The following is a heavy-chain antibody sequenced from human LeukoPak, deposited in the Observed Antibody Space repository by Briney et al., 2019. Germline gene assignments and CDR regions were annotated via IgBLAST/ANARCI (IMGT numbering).Heavy chain of an antibody. D-gene: IGHD2-15*01. CDR1: GGCISSYY. CDR3: ARSVEGYCSGGSCYSYYYYMDV. V-gene: IGHV4-59*01. CDR2: IYYSGST. J-gene: IGHJ6*03. Sequence: PSETLSLTCTVSGGCISSYYWSWIRQPPGKGLEWIAYIYYSGSTNYNPSLKSRVTISVDTSKNQFSLKLSSVTAADTAVYYCARSVEGYCSGGSCYSYYYYMDVWGKGTTVTVSS.